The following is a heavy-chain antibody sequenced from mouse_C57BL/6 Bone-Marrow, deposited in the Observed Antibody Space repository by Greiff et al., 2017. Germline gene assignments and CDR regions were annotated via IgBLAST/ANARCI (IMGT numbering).Heavy chain of an antibody. CDR1: GFTFSSYG. CDR2: ISSGGSYT. V-gene: IGHV5-6*01. D-gene: IGHD1-1*01. J-gene: IGHJ4*01. Sequence: EVKLMESGGDLVKPGGSLKLSCAASGFTFSSYGMSWVRQTPDKRLEWVATISSGGSYTYYPDSVKGRVTISRDNAKNTLYLQMSNLKSENTAMYYCARDHYYGSSRYAMDYWGQGTSVTVSS. CDR3: ARDHYYGSSRYAMDY.